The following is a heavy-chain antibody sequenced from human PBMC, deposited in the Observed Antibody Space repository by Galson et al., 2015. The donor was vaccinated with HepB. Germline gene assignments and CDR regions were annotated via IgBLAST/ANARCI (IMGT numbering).Heavy chain of an antibody. CDR2: ISSSSSTI. CDR3: ARAKIDCSSTSCYLDY. J-gene: IGHJ4*02. Sequence: SLRLSCAASGFTFSSYSMNWVRQAPGKGLEWVSYISSSSSTIYYADSVKGRFTISRDNAKNSLYLQMNSLRAEDTAVYYCARAKIDCSSTSCYLDYWGQGTLVTVSS. V-gene: IGHV3-48*01. D-gene: IGHD2-2*01. CDR1: GFTFSSYS.